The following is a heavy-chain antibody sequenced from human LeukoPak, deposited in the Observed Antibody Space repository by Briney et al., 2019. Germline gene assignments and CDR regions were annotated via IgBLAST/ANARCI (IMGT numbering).Heavy chain of an antibody. CDR1: GFTFSDYS. CDR2: IGISSGNT. Sequence: GGSLRLSCAASGFTFSDYSMNWVRQAPGKGLEWISYIGISSGNTKYADSVKGRFTISGDKAKNSLYLQMNSLRVEDTAVYYCARDYRYAFDNWGQGTLVTVSS. V-gene: IGHV3-48*01. D-gene: IGHD1-1*01. J-gene: IGHJ4*02. CDR3: ARDYRYAFDN.